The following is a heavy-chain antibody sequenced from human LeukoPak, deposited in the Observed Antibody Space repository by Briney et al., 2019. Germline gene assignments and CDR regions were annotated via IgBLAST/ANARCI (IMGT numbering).Heavy chain of an antibody. CDR2: IYYSGST. CDR1: GGSTSSTTYY. D-gene: IGHD2-15*01. CDR3: ARVLGGWFDY. V-gene: IGHV4-39*07. Sequence: PSETLSLTCTVSGGSTSSTTYYWGWIRQPPGKDLEWIGSIYYSGSTYYTPSLKSRVTISVDTSKNQFSLKLGSVTAADTAVYYCARVLGGWFDYWGQGTLVTVSS. J-gene: IGHJ4*02.